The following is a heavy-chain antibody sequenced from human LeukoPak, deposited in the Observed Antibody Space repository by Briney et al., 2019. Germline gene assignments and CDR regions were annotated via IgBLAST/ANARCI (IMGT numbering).Heavy chain of an antibody. Sequence: SETLSLTCTVSGGSISSYYWSWIRQPPGKGLEWIGYIYYSGSTNYNPSLKSRVTISVDTSKNQFSLKLSSVTAADTAVYYCARASRDSSGGGFDYWGQGTLVTVSS. CDR2: IYYSGST. J-gene: IGHJ4*02. CDR3: ARASRDSSGGGFDY. CDR1: GGSISSYY. D-gene: IGHD3-22*01. V-gene: IGHV4-59*01.